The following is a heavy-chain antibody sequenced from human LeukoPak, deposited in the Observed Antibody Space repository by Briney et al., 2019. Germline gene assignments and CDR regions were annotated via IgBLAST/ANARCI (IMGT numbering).Heavy chain of an antibody. CDR1: GYTFTSYY. J-gene: IGHJ4*02. D-gene: IGHD3-22*01. CDR2: INPSGGST. Sequence: ASVKVSCKASGYTFTSYYMHWVRQAPGQGLEWMGIINPSGGSTNYAQKFQGRVTMTRDTSISTAYMELSRLRSDDTAVYYCARNKDYDSSGYDFDYWGQGTLVTVSS. V-gene: IGHV1-2*02. CDR3: ARNKDYDSSGYDFDY.